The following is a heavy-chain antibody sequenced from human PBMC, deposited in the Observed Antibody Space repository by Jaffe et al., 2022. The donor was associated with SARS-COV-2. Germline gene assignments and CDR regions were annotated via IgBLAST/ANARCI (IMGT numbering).Heavy chain of an antibody. CDR2: IYYSGST. V-gene: IGHV4-39*01. CDR1: GGSISSSSYY. D-gene: IGHD2-2*02. CDR3: ARQGLVVPAAIGPDYYYYYGMDV. J-gene: IGHJ6*02. Sequence: QLQLQESGPGLVKPSETLSLTCTVSGGSISSSSYYWGWIRQPPGKGLEWIGSIYYSGSTYYNPSLKSRVTISVDTSKNQFSLKLSSVTAADTAVYYCARQGLVVPAAIGPDYYYYYGMDVWGQGTTVTVSS.